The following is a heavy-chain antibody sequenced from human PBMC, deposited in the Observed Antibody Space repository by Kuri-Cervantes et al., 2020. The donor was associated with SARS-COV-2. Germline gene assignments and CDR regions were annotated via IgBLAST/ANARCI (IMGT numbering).Heavy chain of an antibody. D-gene: IGHD3-3*01. CDR2: ISWNSGTI. V-gene: IGHV3-9*01. CDR1: GFTFDDYA. CDR3: ARTYYDFWSGYLSRHDAFDI. Sequence: SLKISCAASGFTFDDYALQWVRQAPGKGLEWVSGISWNSGTIGYADSVKGRFTISRDNAKNSLYLEMNSLRPEDTALYYCARTYYDFWSGYLSRHDAFDIWGQGTMVTVSS. J-gene: IGHJ3*02.